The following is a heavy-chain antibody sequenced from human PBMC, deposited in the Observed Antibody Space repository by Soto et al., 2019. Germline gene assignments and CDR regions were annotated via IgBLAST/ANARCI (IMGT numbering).Heavy chain of an antibody. Sequence: ASGKITCEASGYTFSSYGISWVRQAPGQGLEWMGWISPYNGDTKYAQKVQGRVTMTTDTSTSTTYMEVRSLRFDDTAVYYCARDRITIFDRDDMDDWGQGTTVPVSS. CDR1: GYTFSSYG. J-gene: IGHJ6*02. V-gene: IGHV1-18*01. CDR3: ARDRITIFDRDDMDD. D-gene: IGHD3-3*01. CDR2: ISPYNGDT.